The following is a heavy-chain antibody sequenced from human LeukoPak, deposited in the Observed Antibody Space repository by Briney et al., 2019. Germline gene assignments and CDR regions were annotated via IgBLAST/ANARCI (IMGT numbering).Heavy chain of an antibody. Sequence: GGSLRLSCAASGFTFSSYWMHWVRQAPGKGLVWVSRINSDGSSTNYADSVKGRFTISRDNAKNTLYLQMNSLRAEDTAIYYCAKNSVGVAGTNYCGQGTLVTVSS. CDR3: AKNSVGVAGTNY. CDR1: GFTFSSYW. J-gene: IGHJ4*02. V-gene: IGHV3-74*01. D-gene: IGHD6-19*01. CDR2: INSDGSST.